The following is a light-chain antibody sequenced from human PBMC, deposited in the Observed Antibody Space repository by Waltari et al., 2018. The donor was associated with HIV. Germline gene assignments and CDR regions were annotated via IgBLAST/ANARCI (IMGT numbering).Light chain of an antibody. V-gene: IGLV2-14*01. CDR1: RSDVGDYNY. CDR2: EVS. CDR3: SSYTTSNSHVV. Sequence: QSALTQPASVSGSLGQSITISCTAARSDVGDYNYAPWYQQHPGKAPKVMIFEVSNRPSGVSDRFSGSKSGNTASLTISGVQPEDEADYYCSSYTTSNSHVVFGGGTKVTVL. J-gene: IGLJ2*01.